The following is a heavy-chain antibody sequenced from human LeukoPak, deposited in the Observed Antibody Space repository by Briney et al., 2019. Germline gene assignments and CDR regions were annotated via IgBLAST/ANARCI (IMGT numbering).Heavy chain of an antibody. CDR3: ARGNGLIRAFDI. CDR1: GGSISSYY. Sequence: SETLSLTCTVSGGSISSYYWSWIRQPPGKGLEWIGYIYYSGSTNYNPSLKSRVTISVDTSKNQFSLKLSSVTAADTAVYYCARGNGLIRAFDIWGQGTMVTVSS. CDR2: IYYSGST. D-gene: IGHD3-16*01. V-gene: IGHV4-59*01. J-gene: IGHJ3*02.